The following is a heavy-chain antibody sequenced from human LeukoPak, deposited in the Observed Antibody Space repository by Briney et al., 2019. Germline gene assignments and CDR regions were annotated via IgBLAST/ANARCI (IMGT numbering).Heavy chain of an antibody. CDR3: ARGWISIAARDYYYYYMDV. CDR1: GGTFSSYA. CDR2: IIPIFGTA. Sequence: GASVKVSCKASGGTFSSYAISWVRQAPGQGLEWMGGIIPIFGTANYAQKFQGRVTITTDESTSTAYMELSSLRSEDTAVYYCARGWISIAARDYYYYYMDVWGKGTTVTVSS. J-gene: IGHJ6*03. V-gene: IGHV1-69*05. D-gene: IGHD6-6*01.